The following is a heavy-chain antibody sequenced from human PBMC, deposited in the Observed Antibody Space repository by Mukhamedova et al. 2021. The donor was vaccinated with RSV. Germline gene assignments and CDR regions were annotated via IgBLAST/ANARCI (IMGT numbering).Heavy chain of an antibody. V-gene: IGHV4-4*02. J-gene: IGHJ6*03. CDR3: ARDKLTTVTAKGGSYYYYMDV. D-gene: IGHD4-17*01. CDR2: IYHSGST. Sequence: GEIYHSGSTNYNPSLKSRVTISVDKSKNQFSLKLSSVTAADTAVYYCARDKLTTVTAKGGSYYYYMDVWGKGTTVTVSS.